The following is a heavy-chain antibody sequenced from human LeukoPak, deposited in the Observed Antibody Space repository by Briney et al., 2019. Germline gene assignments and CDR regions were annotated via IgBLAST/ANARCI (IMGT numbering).Heavy chain of an antibody. V-gene: IGHV4-34*01. CDR2: INHSGST. J-gene: IGHJ5*02. CDR1: GGSISSYY. D-gene: IGHD3-3*01. Sequence: PETLSLTCTVSGGSISSYYWSWIRQPPGKGLEWIGEINHSGSTNYNPSLKSRVTISVDTSKNQFSLKLSSVTAADTAVYYCARLKYNPRITIFGVVSGNWFDPWGQGTLVTVSS. CDR3: ARLKYNPRITIFGVVSGNWFDP.